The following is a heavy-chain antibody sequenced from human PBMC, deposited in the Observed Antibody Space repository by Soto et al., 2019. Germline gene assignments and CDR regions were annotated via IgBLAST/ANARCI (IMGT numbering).Heavy chain of an antibody. D-gene: IGHD1-26*01. CDR1: GDSINNYY. CDR2: VSYSGTT. V-gene: IGHV4-59*01. Sequence: LSLTCTVSGDSINNYYWSWIRQPPGKGLEWIAYVSYSGTTNYNPSLKSRVTISIDSSKNQLSLKLSSVTAADTAVFYCARETGGSHPSYSAFRGQATLATVS. J-gene: IGHJ4*02. CDR3: ARETGGSHPSYSAF.